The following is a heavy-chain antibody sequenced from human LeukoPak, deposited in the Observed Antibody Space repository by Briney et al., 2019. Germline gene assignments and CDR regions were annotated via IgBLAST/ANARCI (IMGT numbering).Heavy chain of an antibody. CDR3: AREGGYCTNGVCGVDY. CDR2: ISDSSSYT. J-gene: IGHJ4*02. CDR1: RFMFSTYS. D-gene: IGHD2-8*01. Sequence: PGGSLRLSCAASRFMFSTYSMNWVRQAPGKGLEWVSYISDSSSYTYYADSVKGRFTISRDNAKNSLYLQMNSLRAEDTAVYYCAREGGYCTNGVCGVDYWGQGTLVTVSS. V-gene: IGHV3-21*01.